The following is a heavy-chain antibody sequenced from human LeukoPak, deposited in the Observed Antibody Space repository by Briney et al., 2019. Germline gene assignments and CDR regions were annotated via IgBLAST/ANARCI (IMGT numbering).Heavy chain of an antibody. CDR3: AKDLRSYQSLIDY. CDR1: GFTVSSNS. J-gene: IGHJ4*02. CDR2: ISGSGGST. Sequence: GGSLRLSCTVSGFTVSSNSMSWVRQAPGKGLEWVSGISGSGGSTYYADSVKGRFTISRDNSKNTLYLQMNSLRAEDTAIYYCAKDLRSYQSLIDYWGQGTLVTVSS. V-gene: IGHV3-23*01. D-gene: IGHD2-2*01.